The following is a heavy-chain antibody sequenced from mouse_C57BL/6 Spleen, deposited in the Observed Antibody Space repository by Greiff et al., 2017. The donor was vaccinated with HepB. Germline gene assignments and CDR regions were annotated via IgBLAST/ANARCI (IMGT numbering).Heavy chain of an antibody. Sequence: EVKLVESGGGLVKPGGSLKLSCAASGFTFSDYGMHWVRQAPEKGLEWVAYISSGSSTIYYADTVKGRFTISRDNAKNTLFLQMTSLRSEDTAMYYCARRSPKGDDYAMDYWGQGTSVTVSS. J-gene: IGHJ4*01. D-gene: IGHD3-3*01. V-gene: IGHV5-17*01. CDR2: ISSGSSTI. CDR1: GFTFSDYG. CDR3: ARRSPKGDDYAMDY.